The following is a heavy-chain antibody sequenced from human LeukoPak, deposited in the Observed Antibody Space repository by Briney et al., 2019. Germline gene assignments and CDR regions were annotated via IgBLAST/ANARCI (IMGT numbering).Heavy chain of an antibody. Sequence: PSETLSLTCAVSGYSISGGYYWGWIRQPPGKGPEWIGSIYHSGSTYYNPSLKSRVTISVDTSKNQFSLKLSSVTAADTAVYYCAALSPPFDYWGQGTLVTVSS. CDR2: IYHSGST. V-gene: IGHV4-38-2*01. CDR3: AALSPPFDY. D-gene: IGHD3-3*02. CDR1: GYSISGGYY. J-gene: IGHJ4*02.